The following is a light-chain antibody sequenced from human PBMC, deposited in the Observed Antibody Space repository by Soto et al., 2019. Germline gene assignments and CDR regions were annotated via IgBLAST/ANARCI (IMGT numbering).Light chain of an antibody. Sequence: QSVLTQPASVSGSPGQSITISCTGTSSDVGGYNYVSWYQQYPGKAPKLMIYDVSNRPSGISNRFSASKSGNTASLTISGLLAEDEADYYCSSYTSSSTVVFGGGTKVTVL. CDR3: SSYTSSSTVV. CDR2: DVS. J-gene: IGLJ2*01. CDR1: SSDVGGYNY. V-gene: IGLV2-14*01.